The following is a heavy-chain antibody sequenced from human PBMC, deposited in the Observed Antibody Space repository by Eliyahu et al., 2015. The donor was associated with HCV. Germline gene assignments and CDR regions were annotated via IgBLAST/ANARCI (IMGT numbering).Heavy chain of an antibody. CDR1: GGSISSSSYY. CDR2: IYFSGST. V-gene: IGHV4-39*01. CDR3: ASAPWELLTQFDI. D-gene: IGHD1-26*01. Sequence: QLQLQESGPGLVKPSETLSLTCTVSGGSISSSSYYWGWIRQPPGKGLEWIGSIYFSGSTYYNPSLKSRVTISVDTSKNQFSLKLSSVTAADTAVYYCASAPWELLTQFDIWGQGTMVTVSS. J-gene: IGHJ3*02.